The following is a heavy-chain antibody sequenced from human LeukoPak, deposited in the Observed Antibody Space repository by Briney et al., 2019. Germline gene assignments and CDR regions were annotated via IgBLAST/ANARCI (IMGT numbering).Heavy chain of an antibody. Sequence: GGSLRLSCAASGLNFSDYYMSWIRRAPGKGLGWVSYISSYGGSIDYADSVKGRFTISRDNAKNSLYLQMNNLRAEDTAVYYCARVGDDCSSTSCYRAPIDYWGQGTLVTVSS. D-gene: IGHD2-2*01. CDR2: ISSYGGSI. J-gene: IGHJ4*02. CDR1: GLNFSDYY. CDR3: ARVGDDCSSTSCYRAPIDY. V-gene: IGHV3-11*04.